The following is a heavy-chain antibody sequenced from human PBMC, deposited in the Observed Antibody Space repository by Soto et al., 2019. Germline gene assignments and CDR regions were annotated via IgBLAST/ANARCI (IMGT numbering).Heavy chain of an antibody. CDR2: IIPIFGTA. Sequence: QVQLVQSGAEVKKPGSSVKVSCKASGGTFSSYAISWVRQAPGQGLEWMGGIIPIFGTANYAQKFQGRVTITADESTSTAYMELSSLRSEDTAVYYCARDRGRIVMVVAATQFDAFDIWGQGTMVTVSS. D-gene: IGHD2-15*01. CDR1: GGTFSSYA. CDR3: ARDRGRIVMVVAATQFDAFDI. V-gene: IGHV1-69*01. J-gene: IGHJ3*02.